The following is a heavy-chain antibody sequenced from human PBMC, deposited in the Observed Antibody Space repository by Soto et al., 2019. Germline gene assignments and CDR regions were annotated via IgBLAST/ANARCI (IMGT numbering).Heavy chain of an antibody. D-gene: IGHD3-16*02. J-gene: IGHJ3*02. CDR3: ARRKVGGVIADAFDI. CDR2: IYYSGST. Sequence: PSETLSLTCTVSGGSISSYYWSWIRQPPGKGLEWIGYIYYSGSTNYNPSLKSRVTISVDTSKNQFSLKLSSVTAADTAVYYCARRKVGGVIADAFDIWGQGTMVTVSS. CDR1: GGSISSYY. V-gene: IGHV4-59*08.